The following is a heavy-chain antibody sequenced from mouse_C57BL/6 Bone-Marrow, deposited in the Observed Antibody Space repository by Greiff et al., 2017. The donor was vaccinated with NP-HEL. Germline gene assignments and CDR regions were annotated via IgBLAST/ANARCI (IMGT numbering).Heavy chain of an antibody. CDR3: VRSGIYYGFFFAY. V-gene: IGHV10-1*01. CDR2: IRSKSNNYAT. CDR1: GFSFNTYA. D-gene: IGHD2-2*01. Sequence: EVQLVESGGGLVQPKGSLKLSCAASGFSFNTYAMNWVRQAPGKGLAWVARIRSKSNNYATYYADSVKDRFTISRDDSESMLYLQMNNLKTEDTAMYYCVRSGIYYGFFFAYWGQGTLVTVSA. J-gene: IGHJ3*01.